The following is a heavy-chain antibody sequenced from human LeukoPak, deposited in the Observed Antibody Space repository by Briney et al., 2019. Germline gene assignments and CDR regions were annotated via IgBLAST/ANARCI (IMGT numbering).Heavy chain of an antibody. V-gene: IGHV3-23*01. D-gene: IGHD2-2*01. CDR3: ATYLSPIVVVPAAMLPDYYYGMDV. CDR1: GFPFSSYA. J-gene: IGHJ6*02. Sequence: GGSLRLSCAASGFPFSSYAMSWVRQAPGKGLEWVPVISGSGGRTNYADSVKGRFTISRDNAKNSLYLQMNSLRAEDTAVYYCATYLSPIVVVPAAMLPDYYYGMDVWGQGTTVTVSS. CDR2: ISGSGGRT.